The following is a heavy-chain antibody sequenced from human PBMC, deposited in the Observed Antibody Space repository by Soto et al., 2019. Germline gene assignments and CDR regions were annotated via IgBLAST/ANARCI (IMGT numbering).Heavy chain of an antibody. CDR1: GGSIRSPNYY. V-gene: IGHV4-31*03. D-gene: IGHD3-10*01. CDR3: ARDAPLWFGELSH. J-gene: IGHJ4*02. CDR2: IYYNGST. Sequence: QVQLQESGPGLVKPSQTLSLTCTVIGGSIRSPNYYWSWIRQHPGKGLEWIGNIYYNGSTNYTPSLKSRAVISLDTSKNQFSLKLNSVTAADTAVYYCARDAPLWFGELSHWGQGTRVTVSS.